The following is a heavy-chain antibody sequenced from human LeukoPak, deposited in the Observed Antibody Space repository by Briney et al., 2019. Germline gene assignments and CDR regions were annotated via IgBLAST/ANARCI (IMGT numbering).Heavy chain of an antibody. Sequence: PGGSLRLSCAASGFTFSSYSMNWVRQAPGKGLEWVSYITNSGNSKSYADSVKGRFTISRDNSKNTLYLQMNSLRAEDTAVYYCAREKIVVVPARYYYYGMDVWGQGTTVTVSS. CDR1: GFTFSSYS. CDR3: AREKIVVVPARYYYYGMDV. V-gene: IGHV3-48*01. J-gene: IGHJ6*02. CDR2: ITNSGNSK. D-gene: IGHD2-2*01.